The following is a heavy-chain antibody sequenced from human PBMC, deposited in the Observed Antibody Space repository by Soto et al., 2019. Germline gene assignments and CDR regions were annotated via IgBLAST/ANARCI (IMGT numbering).Heavy chain of an antibody. D-gene: IGHD4-17*01. J-gene: IGHJ4*02. Sequence: SETLSLTCTVSGGSISSSSYYWGWIRQPPGKGLEWIGSIYYSGSTYYNPSLKSRVTISVDTSKNQFSLKLSSVTAADTAVYYCASLDYGDYELGFDYWGQGTLVTVSS. CDR1: GGSISSSSYY. V-gene: IGHV4-39*01. CDR3: ASLDYGDYELGFDY. CDR2: IYYSGST.